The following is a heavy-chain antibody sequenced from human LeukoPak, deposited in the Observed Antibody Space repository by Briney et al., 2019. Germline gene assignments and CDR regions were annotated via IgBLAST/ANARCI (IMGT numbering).Heavy chain of an antibody. J-gene: IGHJ6*02. D-gene: IGHD3-22*01. CDR1: GYTFTSYG. V-gene: IGHV1-18*01. CDR3: ARVGYYYDSSGYYYGDYYGMGV. Sequence: GASVKVSCKASGYTFTSYGISWVRQAPGQGLEWMGWISAYNGNTNYAQKLQGRVTMTTDTSTSTAYMELRSLRSDDTAVYYCARVGYYYDSSGYYYGDYYGMGVWGQGTTVTVSS. CDR2: ISAYNGNT.